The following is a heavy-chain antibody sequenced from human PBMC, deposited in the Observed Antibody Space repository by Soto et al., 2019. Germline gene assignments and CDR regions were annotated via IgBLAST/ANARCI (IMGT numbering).Heavy chain of an antibody. Sequence: ASVKVSCKASGYTFTSVHWVRQAPGQGLEWMGWINAANGDTRYSQNFQGRVTITRDTSATTAYMELSSLRSEDTAVYYCAKSGNWDRPFDYWGQGTLVTVSS. J-gene: IGHJ4*02. CDR3: AKSGNWDRPFDY. V-gene: IGHV1-3*01. CDR1: GYTFTS. CDR2: INAANGDT. D-gene: IGHD7-27*01.